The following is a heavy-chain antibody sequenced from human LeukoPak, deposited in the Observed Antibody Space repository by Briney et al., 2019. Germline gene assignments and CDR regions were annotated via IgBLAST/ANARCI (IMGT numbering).Heavy chain of an antibody. CDR2: IYYSGST. Sequence: SETLSLTCTVSGGSISSSSYYWGWIRQPPGKGLEWLGSIYYSGSTYYNPSLKSRVTISVDTSKNQFSLKLSSVTAADTAVYYRARPQYSSSSVWFDPWGQGTLVTVSS. V-gene: IGHV4-39*01. J-gene: IGHJ5*02. D-gene: IGHD6-6*01. CDR1: GGSISSSSYY. CDR3: ARPQYSSSSVWFDP.